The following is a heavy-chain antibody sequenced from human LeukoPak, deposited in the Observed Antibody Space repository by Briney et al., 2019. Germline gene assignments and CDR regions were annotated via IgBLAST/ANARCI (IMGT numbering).Heavy chain of an antibody. D-gene: IGHD3-22*01. J-gene: IGHJ4*02. CDR3: ARGYYDTSGFYLGY. V-gene: IGHV3-74*01. CDR2: INSDGSST. Sequence: GGSLRLSCAASGSTFSSYWMHWVRQAPGKGLVWVSRINSDGSSTSYADSVKGRFTISRDNAKNTLYLQMNSLRAEDTAVYYCARGYYDTSGFYLGYWGQGTLVTVSS. CDR1: GSTFSSYW.